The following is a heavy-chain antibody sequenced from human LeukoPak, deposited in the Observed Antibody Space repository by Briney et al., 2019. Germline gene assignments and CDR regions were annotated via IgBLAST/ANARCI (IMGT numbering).Heavy chain of an antibody. Sequence: GGSLRLSCAASGFTFSSYWMHWVRQAPGKGLMWVPRINSDASSILYADSVKGRFTISRDNAKNTLYLQMNSLRAEDTAVYYCATLGPPIYWGQGTLVTVSS. CDR2: INSDASSI. CDR1: GFTFSSYW. V-gene: IGHV3-74*01. J-gene: IGHJ4*02. CDR3: ATLGPPIY.